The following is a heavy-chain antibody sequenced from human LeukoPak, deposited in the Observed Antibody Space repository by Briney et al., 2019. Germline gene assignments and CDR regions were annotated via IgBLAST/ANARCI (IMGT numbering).Heavy chain of an antibody. CDR1: GFTFSNYA. J-gene: IGHJ4*02. V-gene: IGHV3-23*01. CDR3: ATEKGDSPDY. Sequence: GGSLRLSCAASGFTFSNYAMAWVRQAPGNGLEWVSGLSGSGGNTYYADSVKGRVTISRDNPKNTLYLQMNSLRADDTAVYYCATEKGDSPDYWGQGTLVTVSS. CDR2: LSGSGGNT. D-gene: IGHD3-16*01.